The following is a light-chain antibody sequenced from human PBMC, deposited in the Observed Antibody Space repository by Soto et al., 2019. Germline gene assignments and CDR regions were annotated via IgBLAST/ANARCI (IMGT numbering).Light chain of an antibody. CDR1: QSISNY. Sequence: EIVLTQSPATLSLSPGERATLSCRASQSISNYLAWYQQHPGQAPRLLIYGASNRATGVPARFSGRGSGTDFTLTISSLEPEDFAVYYCQQRSGAAFGQGTRLEIK. CDR2: GAS. V-gene: IGKV3-11*01. J-gene: IGKJ5*01. CDR3: QQRSGAA.